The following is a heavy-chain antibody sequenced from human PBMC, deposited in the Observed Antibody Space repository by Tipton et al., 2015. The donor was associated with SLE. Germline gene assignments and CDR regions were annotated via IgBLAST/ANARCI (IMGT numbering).Heavy chain of an antibody. CDR2: TYYDGTT. J-gene: IGHJ4*01. CDR3: VEGHTAMVIFDS. CDR1: GVSVSATSYY. Sequence: TLSLTCNVSGVSVSATSYYWGWVRPSPGKRLEWIGSTYYDGTTYYSESLKSRVSISTDTSKNQFSLKVISVTAADTAVYYCVEGHTAMVIFDSWGRGSLVTVSS. D-gene: IGHD5-18*01. V-gene: IGHV4-39*01.